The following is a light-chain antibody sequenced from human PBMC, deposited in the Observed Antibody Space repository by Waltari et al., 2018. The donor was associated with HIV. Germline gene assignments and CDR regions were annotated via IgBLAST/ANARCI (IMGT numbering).Light chain of an antibody. V-gene: IGKV3-15*01. Sequence: QSIASDLAWYQHKPGQPPRLLIYDASTRATGVPARFSGNGSGTQFTLTISSLQSEDFAVYYCQQYNKWPAWTFGQGTKVDI. CDR3: QQYNKWPAWT. CDR2: DAS. J-gene: IGKJ1*01. CDR1: QSIASD.